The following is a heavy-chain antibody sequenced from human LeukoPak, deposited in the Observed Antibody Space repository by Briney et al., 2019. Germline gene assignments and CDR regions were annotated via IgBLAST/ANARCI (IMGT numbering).Heavy chain of an antibody. Sequence: GGSPRLSCAASGFTFSSYGMHWVRQAPGKGLEGVAVISYDGSNKYYADSVKGRFTISRDNSKNTLYLQMNSLRAEDTAVYYCAKGGIAVAGFFDYWGQGTLVTVSS. V-gene: IGHV3-30*18. J-gene: IGHJ4*02. CDR2: ISYDGSNK. D-gene: IGHD6-19*01. CDR3: AKGGIAVAGFFDY. CDR1: GFTFSSYG.